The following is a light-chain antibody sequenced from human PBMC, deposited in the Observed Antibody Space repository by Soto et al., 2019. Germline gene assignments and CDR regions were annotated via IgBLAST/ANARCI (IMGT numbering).Light chain of an antibody. J-gene: IGLJ1*01. Sequence: QSVLTQPASSSGSPGQSVTISCTGTSSDVGGYKFVSWYQQHPGKAPKLMIYEVSNRPSGVSNRFSGSKSGNTASLTISGLQAEDEADYYCSSYTSSSTRVFGTGTKVTVL. V-gene: IGLV2-14*01. CDR2: EVS. CDR1: SSDVGGYKF. CDR3: SSYTSSSTRV.